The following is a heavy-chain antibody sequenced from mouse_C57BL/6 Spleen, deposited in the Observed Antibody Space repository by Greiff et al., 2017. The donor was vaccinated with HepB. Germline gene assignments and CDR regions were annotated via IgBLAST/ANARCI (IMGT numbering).Heavy chain of an antibody. J-gene: IGHJ2*01. CDR2: INPSSGYT. CDR1: GYTFTSYT. D-gene: IGHD2-1*01. Sequence: VQLQQSGAELARPGASVKMSCKASGYTFTSYTMHWVKQRPGQGLEWIGYINPSSGYTKYNQKFKDKATLTADKSSSTAYMQLSSLTSEDSAVYNCANGGNYPYYWGQGTTLTVSS. CDR3: ANGGNYPYY. V-gene: IGHV1-4*01.